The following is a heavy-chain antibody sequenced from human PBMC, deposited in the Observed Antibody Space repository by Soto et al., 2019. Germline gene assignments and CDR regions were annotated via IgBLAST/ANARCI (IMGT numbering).Heavy chain of an antibody. CDR1: GGTFSTYT. CDR2: IIPMLDIT. Sequence: QVQLVQSGAEVKKPGSSVKVSCKASGGTFSTYTVIWVRQAPGQGLEWMGRIIPMLDITNTAQSFQGRVTIIADKSTSTAYLELSTLRSDDPAIYFCTLGSWTAETFDIWGRGTMVSVSS. V-gene: IGHV1-69*02. D-gene: IGHD2-15*01. J-gene: IGHJ3*02. CDR3: TLGSWTAETFDI.